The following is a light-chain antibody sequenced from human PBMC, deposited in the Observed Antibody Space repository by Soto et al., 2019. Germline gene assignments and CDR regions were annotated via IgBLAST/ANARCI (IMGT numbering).Light chain of an antibody. V-gene: IGLV1-44*01. CDR2: SNN. CDR1: SSNIGSNT. J-gene: IGLJ2*01. Sequence: QAVVTQPPSASGTPGQRVTISCSGSSSNIGSNTVNWYQQLPGTAPKLLIDSNNQRPSGVPDRFSGSKSGTSASLAISGLQSEDEADYYCAAWDDSLNGVVFGGGTQLTVL. CDR3: AAWDDSLNGVV.